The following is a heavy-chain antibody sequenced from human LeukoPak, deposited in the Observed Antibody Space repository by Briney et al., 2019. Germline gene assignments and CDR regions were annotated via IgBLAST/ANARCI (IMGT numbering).Heavy chain of an antibody. Sequence: GGSLRLSCAASGFTVSSNYMSWVRQAPGKGLERVSVIYSGGSTYYADSVKGRFTISRDNSKNTLYLQMNSLRAEDTAVYYCARFALWDCSSTSCPDYWGQGTLVTVSS. V-gene: IGHV3-53*01. CDR2: IYSGGST. CDR1: GFTVSSNY. J-gene: IGHJ4*02. CDR3: ARFALWDCSSTSCPDY. D-gene: IGHD2-2*01.